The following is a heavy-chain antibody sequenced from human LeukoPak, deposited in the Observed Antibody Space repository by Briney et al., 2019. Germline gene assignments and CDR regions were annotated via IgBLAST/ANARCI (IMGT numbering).Heavy chain of an antibody. CDR1: GFTFSDYY. D-gene: IGHD3-22*01. CDR2: ISSSGSTI. V-gene: IGHV3-11*01. CDR3: ARDLTRYYYDSSGFDY. J-gene: IGHJ4*02. Sequence: GGSLRISCAASGFTFSDYYMSWIRQAPGKGLEWVSYISSSGSTIYYADSVKGRFTISRDNAKNSLYLQMNSLRAEDTAVYYCARDLTRYYYDSSGFDYWGQGTLVTVSS.